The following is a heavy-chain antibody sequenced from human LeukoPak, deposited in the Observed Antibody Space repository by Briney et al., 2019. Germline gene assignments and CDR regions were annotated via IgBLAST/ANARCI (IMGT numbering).Heavy chain of an antibody. J-gene: IGHJ6*02. CDR2: FDPEDGET. CDR3: ATVAGNPYYYYGMDV. CDR1: GYTLTELS. Sequence: ASVKVSCKVSGYTLTELSMHWVRQAPGKGLEWMGGFDPEDGETIYAQKFQGRVTMTENTSTDTAYMELSSLRSEDTAVYYCATVAGNPYYYYGMDVWGQGTTVTVSS. V-gene: IGHV1-24*01.